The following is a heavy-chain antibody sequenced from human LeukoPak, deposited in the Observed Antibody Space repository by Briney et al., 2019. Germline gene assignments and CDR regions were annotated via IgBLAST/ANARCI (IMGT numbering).Heavy chain of an antibody. Sequence: SETLSLTCAVYGGSFSGYYWSWIRQPPGKGLEWIREINHSGSTNYNPSLKSRVTISVDASKNQFSLKLSSVTAADTAVYYCARALRQLVRGYFDYWGQGTLVTVSS. J-gene: IGHJ4*02. CDR3: ARALRQLVRGYFDY. CDR1: GGSFSGYY. V-gene: IGHV4-34*01. D-gene: IGHD6-13*01. CDR2: INHSGST.